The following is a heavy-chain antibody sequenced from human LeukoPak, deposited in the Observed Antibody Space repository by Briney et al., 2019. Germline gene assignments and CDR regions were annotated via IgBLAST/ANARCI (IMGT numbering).Heavy chain of an antibody. CDR2: IYSGGST. Sequence: GGSLRLSCAASGFTVSSNYMSWVRQAPGKGLEWVSVIYSGGSTYYADSVKGRFTISRDNAKNSLYLQMNSLRAEDTAVYYCARILDSSGYLGGFDHWGQGTLVTVSS. CDR1: GFTVSSNY. D-gene: IGHD3-22*01. V-gene: IGHV3-66*01. J-gene: IGHJ4*02. CDR3: ARILDSSGYLGGFDH.